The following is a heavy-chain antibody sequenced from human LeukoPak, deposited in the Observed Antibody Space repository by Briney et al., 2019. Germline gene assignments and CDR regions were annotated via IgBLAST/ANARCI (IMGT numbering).Heavy chain of an antibody. D-gene: IGHD6-13*01. V-gene: IGHV3-33*01. CDR2: IWSDGSNK. CDR3: ARGAYAAAAGFDY. CDR1: GFTFSSYG. J-gene: IGHJ4*02. Sequence: GKSLRLSCAASGFTFSSYGMHWVRQAPGKGLEWVAIIWSDGSNKYYADSVKGRFTISRDNYKNTMYLQMNSLRVEDTAVYYCARGAYAAAAGFDYWGQGTLVSVSS.